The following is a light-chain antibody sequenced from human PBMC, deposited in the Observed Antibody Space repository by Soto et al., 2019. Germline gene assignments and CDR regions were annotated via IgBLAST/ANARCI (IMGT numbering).Light chain of an antibody. Sequence: QSVLTQPPSVSGAPGQRVTISCTGSSSNIGAGYDVHWYQQLPGTAPKLLIYSNSNRPSGVPDRFSGSKSGTSASLAITGLQAEDEADYYCSSYTSSSTRVFGGGTKLTVL. CDR2: SNS. V-gene: IGLV1-40*01. CDR3: SSYTSSSTRV. CDR1: SSNIGAGYD. J-gene: IGLJ3*02.